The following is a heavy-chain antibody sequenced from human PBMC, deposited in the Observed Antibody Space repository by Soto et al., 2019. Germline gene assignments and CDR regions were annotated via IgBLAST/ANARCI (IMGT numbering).Heavy chain of an antibody. CDR2: VHYSGST. Sequence: PSETLSLTCTVSGVSVTTENHYWSWIRQSPGKGLEWIGYVHYSGSTNYHPSLKGRVLISIDTSKRQFSLELRSVTAADTAVYFCARGRNYGGSGYFFEHYIDYWGLGTPVTVS. V-gene: IGHV4-61*01. J-gene: IGHJ4*02. D-gene: IGHD3-22*01. CDR3: ARGRNYGGSGYFFEHYIDY. CDR1: GVSVTTENHY.